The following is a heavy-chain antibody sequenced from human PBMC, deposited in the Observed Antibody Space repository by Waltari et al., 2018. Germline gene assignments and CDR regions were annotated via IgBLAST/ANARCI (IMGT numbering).Heavy chain of an antibody. CDR1: DGSISLFY. D-gene: IGHD3-10*01. CDR2: SSTTGGT. V-gene: IGHV4-59*01. Sequence: QLQLLQSGPGLVKPSEPLSLTCNVSDGSISLFYWTWIRQPPGKGPEWIGFSSTTGGTKYNPSLQSRVSFSVDTSKNQFSLRLTSVTAADTALYYCARDTGGWYYDVWGRGSLVTVSA. J-gene: IGHJ2*01. CDR3: ARDTGGWYYDV.